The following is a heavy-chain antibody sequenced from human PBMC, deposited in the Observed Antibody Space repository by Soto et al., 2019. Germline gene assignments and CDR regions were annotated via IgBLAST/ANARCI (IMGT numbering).Heavy chain of an antibody. CDR3: VRGGTGTTPLDY. Sequence: SETLSLTCAVYGGSFSGYYWSWIRQPPGKGLEWIGEINHSGSTNYNPSLRSRVTISVDTSKNQFSLKLSSVTAADTAVYYCVRGGTGTTPLDYWGQGTLVTVSS. CDR2: INHSGST. J-gene: IGHJ4*02. V-gene: IGHV4-34*01. CDR1: GGSFSGYY. D-gene: IGHD1-7*01.